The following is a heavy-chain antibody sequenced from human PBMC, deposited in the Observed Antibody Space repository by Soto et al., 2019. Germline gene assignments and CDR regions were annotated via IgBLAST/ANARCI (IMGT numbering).Heavy chain of an antibody. CDR1: GFTFTSSA. Sequence: SVKVSCKASGFTFTSSAVQWVRQARGQRLEWIGWIVVGSGNTNYAQKFQERVTITRDMSTSTAYMELSSLRSEDTAVYYCAALPYDFWSGYYTVYAFDIWGQGTMVTVSS. J-gene: IGHJ3*02. CDR3: AALPYDFWSGYYTVYAFDI. CDR2: IVVGSGNT. V-gene: IGHV1-58*01. D-gene: IGHD3-3*01.